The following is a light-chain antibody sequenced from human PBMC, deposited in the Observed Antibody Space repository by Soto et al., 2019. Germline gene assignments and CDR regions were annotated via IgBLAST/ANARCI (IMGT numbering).Light chain of an antibody. V-gene: IGKV2-28*01. CDR2: LGF. CDR3: MQALKTPYT. Sequence: EIVMTQSPPSLTVTPGEPASISCSSSQRLLHSNGNIFLDWYLQKPGQSPQLLIYLGFNRASGVPDRVSGSGASTDFTLKISRVEAEDAGVYYCMQALKTPYTFGQGTKLEIK. J-gene: IGKJ2*01. CDR1: QRLLHSNGNIF.